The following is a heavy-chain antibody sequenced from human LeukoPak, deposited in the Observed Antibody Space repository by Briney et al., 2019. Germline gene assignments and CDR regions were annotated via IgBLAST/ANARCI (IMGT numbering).Heavy chain of an antibody. D-gene: IGHD3-10*01. Sequence: GGSLRLSCAASGFTFSDYGMVWVRQAPGKGLEWVAFIRYDGSIKYYTDSVKDRFTISRDNSRNTLYLQMNSLRDEDTAVYYCAKIGPVLLWFGELLSFDYWGQGTLVTVSS. J-gene: IGHJ4*02. CDR2: IRYDGSIK. CDR1: GFTFSDYG. CDR3: AKIGPVLLWFGELLSFDY. V-gene: IGHV3-30*02.